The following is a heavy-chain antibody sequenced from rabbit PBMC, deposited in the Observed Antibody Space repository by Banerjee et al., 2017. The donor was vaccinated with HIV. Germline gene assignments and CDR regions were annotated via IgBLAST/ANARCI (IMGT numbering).Heavy chain of an antibody. CDR1: GFSFSFNHY. J-gene: IGHJ6*01. Sequence: QEQLEESGGSLVQPEGSLTLTCTASGFSFSFNHYMCWVRQAPGKGPEWIACIDSGSSAFTYFANWAKGRFTISKTSSTTVTLQMTSLTAADTATYFCARDSASSFSSYGMDLWGQGTLVTVS. CDR2: IDSGSSAFT. D-gene: IGHD8-1*01. V-gene: IGHV1S45*01. CDR3: ARDSASSFSSYGMDL.